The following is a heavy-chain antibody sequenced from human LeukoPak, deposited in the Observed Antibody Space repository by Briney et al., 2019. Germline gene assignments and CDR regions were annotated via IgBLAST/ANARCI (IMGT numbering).Heavy chain of an antibody. J-gene: IGHJ5*02. CDR3: XSXSLGDNVDL. Sequence: GGSLRLSCVDSRFNFNSNYMNWVRQAPGKGLEWVANIRPDGSDKYYVDSVRGRFTISRDNARNSLYLHMNSLRAEDTAIYYXXSXSLGDNVDLWGLGTLVTVSS. D-gene: IGHD3-16*01. CDR2: IRPDGSDK. V-gene: IGHV3-7*01. CDR1: RFNFNSNY.